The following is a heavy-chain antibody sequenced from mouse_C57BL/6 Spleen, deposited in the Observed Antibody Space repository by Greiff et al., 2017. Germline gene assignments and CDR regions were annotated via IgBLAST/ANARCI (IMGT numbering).Heavy chain of an antibody. V-gene: IGHV1-4*01. Sequence: QVQLQQSGAELARPGASVKMSCKASGYTFTSYAMHWVKQRPGQGLEWIGYINPSSGYTKYNQKFKDKATLTADKSSSTAYVQLSSLTSEDAAVYYCGRAMDYWGQGTSVTVSS. CDR2: INPSSGYT. J-gene: IGHJ4*01. CDR1: GYTFTSYA. CDR3: GRAMDY.